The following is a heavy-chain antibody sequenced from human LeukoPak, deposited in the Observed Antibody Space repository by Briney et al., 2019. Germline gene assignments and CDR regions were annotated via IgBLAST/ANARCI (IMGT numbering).Heavy chain of an antibody. V-gene: IGHV4-39*01. J-gene: IGHJ4*02. D-gene: IGHD6-13*01. Sequence: SETLSLTCTVSGGSISSSSYYWGWIRQPPGKGLEWIGSISYSGSTYYNPSLKSRVTISVDTSKNQFSLKLSSVTAADTAVYYCARPSPPDIAAGTGFSDYWGQGTLVTVSS. CDR2: ISYSGST. CDR1: GGSISSSSYY. CDR3: ARPSPPDIAAGTGFSDY.